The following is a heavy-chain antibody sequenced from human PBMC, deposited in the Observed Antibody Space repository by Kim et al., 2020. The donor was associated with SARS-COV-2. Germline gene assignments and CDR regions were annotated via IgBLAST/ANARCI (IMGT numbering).Heavy chain of an antibody. CDR2: INHSGST. CDR3: ARPYYYDSSGYYFRPYYF. J-gene: IGHJ4*01. V-gene: IGHV4-34*01. Sequence: SETLSLTCAVYGGSFSGYYWSWIRQPPGKGLEWIGEINHSGSTNYNPSLKSRVTISVDTSKNQFSLKLSSVTAADTAVYYCARPYYYDSSGYYFRPYYF. CDR1: GGSFSGYY. D-gene: IGHD3-22*01.